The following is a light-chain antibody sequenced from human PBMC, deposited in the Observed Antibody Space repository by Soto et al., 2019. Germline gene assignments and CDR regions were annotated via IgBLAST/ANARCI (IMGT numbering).Light chain of an antibody. CDR1: QSVSSY. CDR2: DAS. CDR3: QQRSNSPPT. J-gene: IGKJ4*01. Sequence: EIVLTQSPATLSLSPGERATLSCRASQSVSSYLAWYQQKPGQAPRLLIYDASNRATGIPARFSGSGSGTDFTLTISSLEPDDFAVYYCQQRSNSPPTFGRGTKVEIK. V-gene: IGKV3-11*01.